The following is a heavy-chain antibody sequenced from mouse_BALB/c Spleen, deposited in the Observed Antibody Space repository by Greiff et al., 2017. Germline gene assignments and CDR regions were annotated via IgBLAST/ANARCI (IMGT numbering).Heavy chain of an antibody. CDR2: IDPFNGGT. V-gene: IGHV1S135*01. CDR3: ARGTYGSAWFAY. D-gene: IGHD1-1*02. J-gene: IGHJ3*01. CDR1: GYSFTSYY. Sequence: EVQLQQSGPELMKPGASVKISCKASGYSFTSYYMHWVKQSHGKSLEWIGYIDPFNGGTSYNQKFKGKATLTVDKSSSTAYMHLSSLTSEDSAVYYCARGTYGSAWFAYWGQGTLVTVSA.